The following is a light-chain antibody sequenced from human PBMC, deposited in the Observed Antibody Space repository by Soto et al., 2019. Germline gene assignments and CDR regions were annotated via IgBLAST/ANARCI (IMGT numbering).Light chain of an antibody. CDR2: DAS. Sequence: EIVLTQSPVTLSLSPGERASLSCRASQSVSSYLGWYQVKPVQGPRLLIHDASKRAIGIPARFSGSGSGTDFTLTISSLEPEEFVVYYCQQRSEWPWTFGQGTKVEIK. V-gene: IGKV3-11*01. J-gene: IGKJ1*01. CDR1: QSVSSY. CDR3: QQRSEWPWT.